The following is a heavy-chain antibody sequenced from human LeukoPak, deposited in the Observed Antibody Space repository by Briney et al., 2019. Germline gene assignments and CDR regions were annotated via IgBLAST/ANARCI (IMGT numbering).Heavy chain of an antibody. CDR3: ARDWGIAVAGTYEYNWFDP. CDR1: GGSISSYY. CDR2: IYTSGST. D-gene: IGHD6-19*01. J-gene: IGHJ5*02. Sequence: SETLSLTCTVSGGSISSYYWIWILQPAGKGLEWIVRIYTSGSTNYNPSLKSRVSMSVDTSKNQFSLKLSSVTAADTAVYYCARDWGIAVAGTYEYNWFDPWGQGTLVTVSS. V-gene: IGHV4-4*07.